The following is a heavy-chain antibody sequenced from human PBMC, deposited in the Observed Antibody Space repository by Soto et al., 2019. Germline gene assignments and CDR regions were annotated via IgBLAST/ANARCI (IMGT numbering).Heavy chain of an antibody. CDR1: GGSFRGYA. CDR2: IIPNFGTS. D-gene: IGHD4-17*01. J-gene: IGHJ4*02. Sequence: QVQLVQSGAEVKKPGSSVKVSCKAYGGSFRGYAVSWVRQAPGQGLEWVGGIIPNFGTSNYAQKFQGRVNINADESRTTTYMELSSLRSDDTAFYHCARERPDDYGDYGSDYWGQGTLVTVSS. CDR3: ARERPDDYGDYGSDY. V-gene: IGHV1-69*01.